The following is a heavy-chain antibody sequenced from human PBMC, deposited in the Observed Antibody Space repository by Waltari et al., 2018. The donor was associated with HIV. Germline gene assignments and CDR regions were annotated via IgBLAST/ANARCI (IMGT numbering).Heavy chain of an antibody. CDR3: ASGFITMIPQAFDY. CDR2: IYTRGST. V-gene: IGHV4-61*02. Sequence: QVQLQESGPGLVKPSQTLSLTCTVSGGSISSGSYYWSWIRPPAGKGLEGIGRIYTRGSTSYSPSLKSRVTISVDTSKNQFSLKLSSVTAADTAVYYCASGFITMIPQAFDYWGQGTLVTVSS. CDR1: GGSISSGSYY. D-gene: IGHD3-22*01. J-gene: IGHJ4*02.